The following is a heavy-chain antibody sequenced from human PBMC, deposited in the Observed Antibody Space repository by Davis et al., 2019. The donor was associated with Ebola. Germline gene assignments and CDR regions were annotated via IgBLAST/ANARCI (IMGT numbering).Heavy chain of an antibody. CDR2: LSGSGDST. J-gene: IGHJ3*02. V-gene: IGHV3-23*01. Sequence: GGSLRLSCTASGFTFSSYAKNWVRQAPGKGLEWVSVLSGSGDSTYYAESVKRRFTISRDNSKNTLYLQMNSLRVEDTAVYYCAKDQQAKRGLGAFDIWGQGTMVTVSS. D-gene: IGHD6-13*01. CDR3: AKDQQAKRGLGAFDI. CDR1: GFTFSSYA.